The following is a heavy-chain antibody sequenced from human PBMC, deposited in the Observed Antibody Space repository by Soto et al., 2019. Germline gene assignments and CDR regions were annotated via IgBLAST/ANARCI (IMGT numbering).Heavy chain of an antibody. J-gene: IGHJ4*02. D-gene: IGHD5-18*01. Sequence: PGRSLRLSGAASGFTFSSYAMSWVRQAPGKGLEWVSAISGSGGSTYYADSVKGRFTISRDNSKNTLYLQMNSLRAEDTAVYYCAKINVDTAMGLDSWGLGTLATFSS. CDR3: AKINVDTAMGLDS. CDR1: GFTFSSYA. V-gene: IGHV3-23*01. CDR2: ISGSGGST.